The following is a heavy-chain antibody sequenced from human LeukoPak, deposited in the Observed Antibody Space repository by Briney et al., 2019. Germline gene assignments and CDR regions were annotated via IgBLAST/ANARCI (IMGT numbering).Heavy chain of an antibody. V-gene: IGHV3-7*01. J-gene: IGHJ6*02. D-gene: IGHD4-17*01. CDR1: GFTFSSYW. CDR3: ARDNGDYVSYYYYGMDV. Sequence: PGGSLRLSCATSGFTFSSYWMSWVRQAPGKGLEWVANIRQDGSERYYVDSVKGRFTISRDNAKNSLYLQMNSLRAEDTAVYYCARDNGDYVSYYYYGMDVWGQGTTVTVSS. CDR2: IRQDGSER.